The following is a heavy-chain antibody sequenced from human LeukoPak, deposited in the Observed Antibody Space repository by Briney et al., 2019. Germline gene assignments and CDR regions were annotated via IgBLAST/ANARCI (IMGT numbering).Heavy chain of an antibody. Sequence: ASVKVSCKASGYTFTGYYLHWVRQAPGQGLEWMGWINPNSGGTHYSQKFQGRVTMTRNTSISTAYMELSSLRSEDTAVYYCASQGAVVVPAAHPPSYYYYYMDVWGKGTTVTISS. V-gene: IGHV1-2*02. D-gene: IGHD2-2*01. CDR1: GYTFTGYY. CDR3: ASQGAVVVPAAHPPSYYYYYMDV. CDR2: INPNSGGT. J-gene: IGHJ6*03.